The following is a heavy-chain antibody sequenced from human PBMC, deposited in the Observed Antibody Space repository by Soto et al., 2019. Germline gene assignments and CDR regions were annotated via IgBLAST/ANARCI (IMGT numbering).Heavy chain of an antibody. D-gene: IGHD6-13*01. CDR1: GGSISSYY. Sequence: SETLSLTCTVSGGSISSYYWSWIRQPPGKGLEWIGYIYYSGSTNYNPSLKSRVTISVDTSKNQFSLKLSSVTAADTAVYYCARRRAAAGTSVGYYYYYYMDVWGKGTTVTVSS. J-gene: IGHJ6*03. CDR3: ARRRAAAGTSVGYYYYYYMDV. CDR2: IYYSGST. V-gene: IGHV4-59*08.